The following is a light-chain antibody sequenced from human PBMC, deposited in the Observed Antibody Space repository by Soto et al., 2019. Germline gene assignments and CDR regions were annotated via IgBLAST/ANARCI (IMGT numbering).Light chain of an antibody. V-gene: IGLV1-51*01. CDR1: SSNIGNNY. CDR3: GTWDSSLSAGDYV. CDR2: DNN. J-gene: IGLJ1*01. Sequence: QSVLTQPPSVSAAPGQKVTISCSGSSSNIGNNYVSWYQQLPGTAPKLLIYDNNKRPSGIPDRFSGSKSGTSATLGITGLQTGDEAYYYCGTWDSSLSAGDYVFGTGTKVTVL.